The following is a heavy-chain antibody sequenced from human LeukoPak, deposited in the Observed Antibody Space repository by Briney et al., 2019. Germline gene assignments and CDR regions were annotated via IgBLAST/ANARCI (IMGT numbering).Heavy chain of an antibody. CDR1: GFTFSSYS. V-gene: IGHV3-48*02. D-gene: IGHD6-13*01. CDR2: ISSSSSTI. CDR3: ATSYRIAAAGDETIDY. Sequence: GGSLRLSCAASGFTFSSYSMNWVRQAPGKGLEWVSYISSSSSTIYYADSAKGRFTISRDNAKNSLYLQMNSLRDEDTAVYYCATSYRIAAAGDETIDYWGQGTLVTVSS. J-gene: IGHJ4*02.